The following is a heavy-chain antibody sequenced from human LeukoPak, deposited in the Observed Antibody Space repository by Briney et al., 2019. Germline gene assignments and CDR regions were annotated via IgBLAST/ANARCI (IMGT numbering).Heavy chain of an antibody. J-gene: IGHJ3*01. CDR3: AMKAVPRPRLYDAFDF. V-gene: IGHV3-48*01. D-gene: IGHD2-2*02. Sequence: GGSLRLSCEASGFTFSSYSMNWVRQAPGKGLEWISCISTSTTTIYYANSVKGRITISRDNSKNTLYLQMNSLRADDTAVYYCAMKAVPRPRLYDAFDFWGQGTVVTVSS. CDR2: ISTSTTTI. CDR1: GFTFSSYS.